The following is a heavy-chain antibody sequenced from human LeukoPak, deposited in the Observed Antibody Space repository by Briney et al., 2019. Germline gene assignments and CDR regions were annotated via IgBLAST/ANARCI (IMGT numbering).Heavy chain of an antibody. CDR3: ARSRIVGATTFDY. D-gene: IGHD1-26*01. CDR1: GGSISSGDYY. V-gene: IGHV4-30-4*08. CDR2: IYYSGST. Sequence: PSETLSLTCTVSGGSISSGDYYWSWIRQPPGKGLEWIGYIYYSGSTYYNPSLKSRVTISVDTSKNQFSLKLSSVTAADTAVYYCARSRIVGATTFDYWGQGTLVTVSS. J-gene: IGHJ4*02.